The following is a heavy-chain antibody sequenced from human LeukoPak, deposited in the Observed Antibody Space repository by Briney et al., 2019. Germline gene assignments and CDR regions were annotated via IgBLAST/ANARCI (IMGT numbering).Heavy chain of an antibody. D-gene: IGHD3-10*01. CDR3: AREDRSTVVRGIVVGPLDY. CDR1: GYSISSGYY. CDR2: IYYSGST. J-gene: IGHJ4*02. Sequence: SETLSLTCTVSGYSISSGYYWGWIRQPPGKGLEWIGSIYYSGSTYYNPSLKSRVTISIDRSKNQFSLKLKSVTAADTAVYYCAREDRSTVVRGIVVGPLDYWGQGTLVTVSS. V-gene: IGHV4-38-2*02.